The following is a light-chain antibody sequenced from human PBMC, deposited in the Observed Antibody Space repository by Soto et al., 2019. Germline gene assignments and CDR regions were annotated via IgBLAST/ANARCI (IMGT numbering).Light chain of an antibody. CDR3: CSRGGSWL. CDR2: DVS. V-gene: IGLV2-11*01. Sequence: QSVLTQHPTVSGSPGQSVTIACTGTSSDVGAYNYVSWYQQHPGKAPKLMIFDVSKRTSGDPDRFSGSKSGNTASLTISGLHVEDESYYYFCSRGGSWLFGGGTKLTVL. CDR1: SSDVGAYNY. J-gene: IGLJ3*02.